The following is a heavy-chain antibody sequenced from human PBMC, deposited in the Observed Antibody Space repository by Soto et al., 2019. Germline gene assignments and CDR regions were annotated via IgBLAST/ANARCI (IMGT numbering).Heavy chain of an antibody. CDR3: ARGHGVIIGAMDV. CDR2: ISAYNIDT. D-gene: IGHD3-3*01. Sequence: QVQLVQSGAEVKKPGAPVKVSCKSSGYRFETYAMSWVRQAPGQGLEWMGWISAYNIDTYYAQKFQDRVTMTTDTSTGTAYMELRSLRSDDTAVYYCARGHGVIIGAMDVWGQGTTVTVSS. CDR1: GYRFETYA. J-gene: IGHJ6*02. V-gene: IGHV1-18*01.